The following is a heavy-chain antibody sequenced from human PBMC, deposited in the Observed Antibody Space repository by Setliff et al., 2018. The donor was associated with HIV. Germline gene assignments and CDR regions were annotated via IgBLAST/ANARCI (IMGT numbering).Heavy chain of an antibody. CDR1: GYTFTSYY. J-gene: IGHJ4*02. D-gene: IGHD6-19*01. Sequence: ASVKVSCKASGYTFTSYYMHWVRQAPGQGLEWMGIINPSGGSTNYAQKFQGRVTMTRDTSTSTVYMELRSLRSDDTAVYYCARVPLSGWLYFDYWCQGTLVTVAS. CDR3: ARVPLSGWLYFDY. V-gene: IGHV1-46*01. CDR2: INPSGGST.